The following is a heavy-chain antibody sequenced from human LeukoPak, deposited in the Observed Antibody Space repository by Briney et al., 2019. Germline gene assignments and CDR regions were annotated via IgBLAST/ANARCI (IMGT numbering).Heavy chain of an antibody. V-gene: IGHV3-30*03. J-gene: IGHJ4*02. Sequence: GGSLRLSCAASGFTFNNYNMNWVRQAPGKGLEWVAVISYDGSNKYYADSVKGRFTISRDNSKNTLYLQMNSLRAEDTAVYYCARYYYDSSGLDYWGQGTLVTVSS. D-gene: IGHD3-22*01. CDR3: ARYYYDSSGLDY. CDR2: ISYDGSNK. CDR1: GFTFNNYN.